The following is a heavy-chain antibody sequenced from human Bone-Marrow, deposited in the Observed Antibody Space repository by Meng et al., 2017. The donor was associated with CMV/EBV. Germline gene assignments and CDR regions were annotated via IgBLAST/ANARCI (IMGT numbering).Heavy chain of an antibody. CDR2: IYYSGST. V-gene: IGHV4-38-2*02. CDR3: ARMTTVTYAFDI. J-gene: IGHJ3*02. Sequence: GSLRLSCTVSGYSISSGYYWGWIRQPPGKGLEWIGSIYYSGSTNYNPSLKSRVTISVDTSKNQFSLKLSSVTAADTAVYYCARMTTVTYAFDIWGQGTMVTVSS. D-gene: IGHD4-11*01. CDR1: GYSISSGYY.